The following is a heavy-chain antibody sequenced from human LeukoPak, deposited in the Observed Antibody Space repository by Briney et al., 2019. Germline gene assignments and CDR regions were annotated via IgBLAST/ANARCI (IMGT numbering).Heavy chain of an antibody. V-gene: IGHV3-7*01. Sequence: HPGGSLRLSCAASGFSFSNYWMSWVRQAPGKGLDWVANIKQDGSAKYYVDSVKGRFTISRDNAKNSLYLQMNSLRAEGTALYYCARAGTYETTWYHWGQGTLVTVSS. CDR1: GFSFSNYW. J-gene: IGHJ5*02. CDR2: IKQDGSAK. CDR3: ARAGTYETTWYH. D-gene: IGHD1-7*01.